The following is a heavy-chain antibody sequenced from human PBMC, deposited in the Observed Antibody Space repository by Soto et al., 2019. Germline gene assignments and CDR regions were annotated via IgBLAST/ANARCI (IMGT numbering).Heavy chain of an antibody. J-gene: IGHJ6*01. CDR1: GGSISSYY. CDR2: IYYSGST. CDR3: ARARRCSGRSCYAPCAWYYGMEV. V-gene: IGHV4-59*01. D-gene: IGHD2-15*01. Sequence: SETLSLTCTVSGGSISSYYWSWIRQPPGKGLEWIGYIYYSGSTNYNPSLKSRVTISVDTSKNQFSLKLSSVTAADTAVYYCARARRCSGRSCYAPCAWYYGMEVIERGTTGVVSS.